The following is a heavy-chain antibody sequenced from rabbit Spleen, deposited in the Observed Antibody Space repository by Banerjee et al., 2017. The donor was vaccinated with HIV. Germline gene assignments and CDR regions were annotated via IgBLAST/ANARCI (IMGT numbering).Heavy chain of an antibody. CDR2: INAVTGKA. Sequence: ELVESAGGLVNPGGSLTLTCTASGFSLSSCYMNWVRQAPGKGLEWIACINAVTGKAVYASWAKGRFTFSKTSSTTVTLQMTSLTAADTATYFCVRDIGYDDYSEKGYFNLWGPGTLVTVS. CDR1: GFSLSSCYM. J-gene: IGHJ4*01. V-gene: IGHV1S45*01. CDR3: VRDIGYDDYSEKGYFNL. D-gene: IGHD2-1*01.